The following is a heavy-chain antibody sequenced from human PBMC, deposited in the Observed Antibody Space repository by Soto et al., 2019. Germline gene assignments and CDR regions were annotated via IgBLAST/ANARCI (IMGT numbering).Heavy chain of an antibody. CDR1: GGSFSGYY. CDR2: INHSGST. J-gene: IGHJ6*03. Sequence: SETLSLTCAVYGGSFSGYYWSWIRQPPGKGLEWIGEINHSGSTNYNPSLKSRVTISVDTSKNQFSLKLSSVTAADTAVYYCASVYYYYYYMDVWGKGTTVTVSS. V-gene: IGHV4-34*01. CDR3: ASVYYYYYYMDV.